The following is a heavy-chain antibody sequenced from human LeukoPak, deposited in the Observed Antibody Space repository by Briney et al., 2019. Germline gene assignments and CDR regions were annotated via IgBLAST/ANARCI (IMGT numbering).Heavy chain of an antibody. CDR3: AKDGGSSWYPHNWFDP. J-gene: IGHJ5*02. V-gene: IGHV3-9*01. Sequence: GGSLRLSCAASGFTFDDYAMHWVRQAPGKGLEWVSGISWNSGSIGYADSVKGRFTISRDNAKNSLYLQMNSLRAEDTALYYCAKDGGSSWYPHNWFDPWGQGTLVTVSS. D-gene: IGHD6-13*01. CDR1: GFTFDDYA. CDR2: ISWNSGSI.